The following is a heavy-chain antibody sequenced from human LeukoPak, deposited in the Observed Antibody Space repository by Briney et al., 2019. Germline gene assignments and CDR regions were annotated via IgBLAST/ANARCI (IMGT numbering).Heavy chain of an antibody. V-gene: IGHV3-23*01. CDR3: AKTPLWFGDLTDY. D-gene: IGHD3-10*01. CDR1: GFTFSSYA. Sequence: PGGSLRLSCAASGFTFSSYAMSWVRQAPGQGLEWVSAISGSGGSTYYADSVKGRFTISRDNSKNTLYLQMNSLRAEDTAVYYCAKTPLWFGDLTDYWGQGTLVTVSS. J-gene: IGHJ4*02. CDR2: ISGSGGST.